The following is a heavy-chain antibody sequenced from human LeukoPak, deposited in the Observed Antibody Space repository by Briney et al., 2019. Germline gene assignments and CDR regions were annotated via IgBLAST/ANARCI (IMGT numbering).Heavy chain of an antibody. CDR1: GYTFTGYY. Sequence: GASVKVSCKSSGYTFTGYYMHWVRQAPGQGLEWMGWINPNSGGINYAKKFQGRVTMTRAESITTAYMKLSRLRSDDTALYCCAREQGFWDYSTWFDPSGQGTLVTVSS. CDR2: INPNSGGI. CDR3: AREQGFWDYSTWFDP. J-gene: IGHJ5*02. D-gene: IGHD1-7*01. V-gene: IGHV1-2*02.